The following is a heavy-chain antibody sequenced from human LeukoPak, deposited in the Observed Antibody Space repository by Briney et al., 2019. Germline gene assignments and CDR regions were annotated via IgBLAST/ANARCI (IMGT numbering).Heavy chain of an antibody. V-gene: IGHV4-39*01. CDR3: ARLTWITDY. Sequence: SETLSLTCTVSGGSISSSSSFWGWIRQPPGKGLEWIGHIKNGGSPNYNPPLKSRVTISLDTSKNQFSLTVSSVTAADTAVYYCARLTWITDYWGQGTLVTVPS. CDR2: IKNGGSP. D-gene: IGHD5-12*01. CDR1: GGSISSSSSF. J-gene: IGHJ4*02.